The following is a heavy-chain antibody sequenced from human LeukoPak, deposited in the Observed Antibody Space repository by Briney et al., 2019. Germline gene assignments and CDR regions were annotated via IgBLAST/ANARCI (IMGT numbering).Heavy chain of an antibody. J-gene: IGHJ4*02. V-gene: IGHV3-30*02. D-gene: IGHD1-26*01. CDR3: AKDRGTMVGPTPTSDY. CDR1: GFLFNNYG. CDR2: IRYDGGTT. Sequence: GSLRLSCAASGFLFNNYGMHWVRQVPGKGLEWVAFIRYDGGTTQYADSVKGRFTISRDNSRDILFLQMNSLRGEDTAVYYCAKDRGTMVGPTPTSDYWGQGTLVTVSS.